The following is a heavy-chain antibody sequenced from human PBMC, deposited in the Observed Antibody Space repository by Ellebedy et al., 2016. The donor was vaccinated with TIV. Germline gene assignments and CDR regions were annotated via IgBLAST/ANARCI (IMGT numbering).Heavy chain of an antibody. D-gene: IGHD3-22*01. V-gene: IGHV3-11*01. CDR1: GFTFSDHY. J-gene: IGHJ5*02. Sequence: GESLKISCAASGFTFSDHYMTWIRQAPGKGLEWVSYISSSGTTIYYADSVKGRFTISRDNAKNSLYLQMNSLRAEDTAVYYCARDGESGYYRGWFNPWGQGTLVTVSS. CDR3: ARDGESGYYRGWFNP. CDR2: ISSSGTTI.